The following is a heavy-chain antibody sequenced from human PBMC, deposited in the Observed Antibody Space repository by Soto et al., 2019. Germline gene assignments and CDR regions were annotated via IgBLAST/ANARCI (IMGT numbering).Heavy chain of an antibody. CDR1: GFTFSNYG. D-gene: IGHD3-16*01. V-gene: IGHV3-33*01. Sequence: QMQLVESGGGVVQPGRSLRLSCAASGFTFSNYGMHWVRQAPGKGLEWVSLILNDGSEDFYRDSVKGRFTISRDNSRNSLHLQMNSLRDDGTALDYCVSDDGFGPNALDLWGQGTMVSVS. J-gene: IGHJ3*01. CDR3: VSDDGFGPNALDL. CDR2: ILNDGSED.